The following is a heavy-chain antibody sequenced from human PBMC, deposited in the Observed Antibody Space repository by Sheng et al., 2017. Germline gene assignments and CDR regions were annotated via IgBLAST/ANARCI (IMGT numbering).Heavy chain of an antibody. CDR2: ITSKSAGGYA. D-gene: IGHD2-2*01. CDR1: NFAFSNVW. CDR3: TTTTSDDHGDHQYFQH. Sequence: EVQLVESGGGLVKPGGSLRLSCAASNFAFSNVWMSWVRQAPGKGLEWVGRITSKSAGGYAEYAAPVKGRFTISRDDARNTLYVQMNSLKSDDTAVYYCTTTTSDDHGDHQYFQHWGQGTLVTVSS. J-gene: IGHJ1*01. V-gene: IGHV3-15*01.